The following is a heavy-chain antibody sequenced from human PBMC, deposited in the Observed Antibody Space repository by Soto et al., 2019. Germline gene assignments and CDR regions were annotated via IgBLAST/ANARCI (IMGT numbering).Heavy chain of an antibody. Sequence: EVQLLESGGGLVQPGGSLRLSCAASGITFSSYAMSWVRQAPGKGLEWVSGLSGSGSSTNYADSVRGRFTISRDNSKNTVYLQMNSLRAEDTAIYYCAKRYCSSTTCLSLDFFYYMDVWGKGTTVTVSS. CDR1: GITFSSYA. V-gene: IGHV3-23*01. J-gene: IGHJ6*03. D-gene: IGHD2-2*01. CDR3: AKRYCSSTTCLSLDFFYYMDV. CDR2: LSGSGSST.